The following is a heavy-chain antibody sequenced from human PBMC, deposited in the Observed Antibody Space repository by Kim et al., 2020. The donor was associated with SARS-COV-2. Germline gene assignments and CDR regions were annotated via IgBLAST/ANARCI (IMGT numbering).Heavy chain of an antibody. CDR3: ARVPRVVVTAPGGVDY. Sequence: SETLSLTCTVSGGSISSGGYYWSWIRQHPGKGLEWIGYIYYSGSTYYNPSLKRRVTMSVDTSKNRFSLKLSSVTAADTAVYYCARVPRVVVTAPGGVDYWSQGTLVTAS. J-gene: IGHJ4*02. CDR2: IYYSGST. V-gene: IGHV4-31*03. CDR1: GGSISSGGYY. D-gene: IGHD2-21*02.